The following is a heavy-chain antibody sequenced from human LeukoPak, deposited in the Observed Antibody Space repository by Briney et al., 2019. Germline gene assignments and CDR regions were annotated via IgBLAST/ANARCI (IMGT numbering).Heavy chain of an antibody. CDR2: IYYSGST. J-gene: IGHJ1*01. V-gene: IGHV4-39*01. CDR3: ARQQLASSSWYPGGYFQH. D-gene: IGHD6-13*01. CDR1: GGSISSSSYY. Sequence: SVTLSLTCTVSGGSISSSSYYWGWIRQPPGKGLEWIGSIYYSGSTYYNPSLKSRATISVDTSKNQFSLKLSSVTAADTAVYYCARQQLASSSWYPGGYFQHWGQGTLVTVSS.